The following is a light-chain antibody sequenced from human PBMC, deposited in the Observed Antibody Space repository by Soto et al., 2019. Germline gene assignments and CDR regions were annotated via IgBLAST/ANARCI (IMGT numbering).Light chain of an antibody. CDR2: LGS. CDR3: MQALKTPNT. CDR1: QSLLHSNGYNY. J-gene: IGKJ2*01. V-gene: IGKV2-28*01. Sequence: DFVMTQSPLSLPVTPGEPASISCRSSQSLLHSNGYNYLDWYLQKPGQSPQLLIYLGSNRASGVPDRFSGSGSGTDFTLKISRVEAEDVGVYYCMQALKTPNTFGQGTKLEIK.